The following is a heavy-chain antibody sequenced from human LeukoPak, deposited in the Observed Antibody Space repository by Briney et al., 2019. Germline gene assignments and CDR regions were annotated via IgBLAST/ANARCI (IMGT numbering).Heavy chain of an antibody. CDR1: GFTVSSYG. V-gene: IGHV3-23*01. CDR2: FSATDGSA. D-gene: IGHD6-13*01. CDR3: AKARIASAGTGAFDV. Sequence: GGSLRLSCAAPGFTVSSYGMTWVRQAPGKGLEWVSAFSATDGSAQYAESVKGRFTISRDNSKNSLYLQMNSLRDEDTAVYYCAKARIASAGTGAFDVWGQGTMVTVSS. J-gene: IGHJ3*01.